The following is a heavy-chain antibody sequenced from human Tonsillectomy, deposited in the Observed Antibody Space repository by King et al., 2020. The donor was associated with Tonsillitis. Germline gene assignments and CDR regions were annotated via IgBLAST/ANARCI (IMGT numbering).Heavy chain of an antibody. CDR3: ARGLYCSSSSCYVLDH. J-gene: IGHJ4*02. CDR1: GGSCSSYY. V-gene: IGHV4-34*01. Sequence: HVQLQQWGAGLLKPSETLSLTCTLYGGSCSSYYWIWIRQPPVQGLEWIGEINHSGSTNYNPSLNSRVTISVDTSKNQFSLKLSSVTAADTAVYYCARGLYCSSSSCYVLDHWGQGTLVTVSS. D-gene: IGHD2-2*01. CDR2: INHSGST.